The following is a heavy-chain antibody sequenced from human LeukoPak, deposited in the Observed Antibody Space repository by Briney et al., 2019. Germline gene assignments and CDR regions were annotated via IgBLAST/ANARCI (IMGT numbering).Heavy chain of an antibody. CDR1: GGSISSGGYY. Sequence: SETLSLTCTVSGGSISSGGYYWSWIRQHPGKGLEWIGYIYYSGSTYYSPSLKSRVTISVGTSKNQFSLKLSSMTAADTAVYYCARVIASQDSWFDPWGQGTLVTVSS. CDR3: ARVIASQDSWFDP. CDR2: IYYSGST. J-gene: IGHJ5*02. D-gene: IGHD2-15*01. V-gene: IGHV4-31*03.